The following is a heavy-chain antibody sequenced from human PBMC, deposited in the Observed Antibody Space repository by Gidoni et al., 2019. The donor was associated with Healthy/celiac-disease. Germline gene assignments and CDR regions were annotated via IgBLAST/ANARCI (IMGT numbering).Heavy chain of an antibody. J-gene: IGHJ5*02. CDR2: IYWNDDK. D-gene: IGHD3-10*01. V-gene: IGHV2-5*01. CDR1: GFSLSPSGVG. CDR3: AHNTRIWFGDLLYNWFDP. Sequence: QITLKESGPTLVKPTQTLTLTCTFSGFSLSPSGVGVGWIRQPPGKALEWLALIYWNDDKRYSPSLKSRLTITKDTSKNQVVLTMTNMDPVDTATYYCAHNTRIWFGDLLYNWFDPWGQGTLVTVSS.